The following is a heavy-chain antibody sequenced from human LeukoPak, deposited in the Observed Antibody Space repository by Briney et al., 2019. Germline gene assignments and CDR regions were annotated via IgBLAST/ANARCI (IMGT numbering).Heavy chain of an antibody. CDR2: IKSDGSNT. V-gene: IGHV3-74*01. D-gene: IGHD3-3*01. Sequence: AGSLRLSCAASGFTFSSYWMHWVRQAPGKGLVSVSRIKSDGSNTNYADSVKGRFTISRDNAKNTLHLQMNSLRAEDTAVYYCARGGYYGSGRYYFDSWGQGTLVTVSS. CDR3: ARGGYYGSGRYYFDS. J-gene: IGHJ4*02. CDR1: GFTFSSYW.